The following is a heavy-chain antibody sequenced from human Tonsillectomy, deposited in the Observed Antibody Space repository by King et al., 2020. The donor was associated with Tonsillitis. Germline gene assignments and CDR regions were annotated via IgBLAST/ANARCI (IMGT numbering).Heavy chain of an antibody. Sequence: VQLVESGAEVKKPGESLKISCKGSEYSFNNYWIGWVRQMPGKGLEWMGIIYPGDSDTRYSPSFQGQVTISADKSISTVYLQWSSLKASDTGMYYCARRQARPDHDAFDIWGQGTAVTVSS. D-gene: IGHD6-6*01. V-gene: IGHV5-51*03. CDR2: IYPGDSDT. J-gene: IGHJ3*02. CDR3: ARRQARPDHDAFDI. CDR1: EYSFNNYW.